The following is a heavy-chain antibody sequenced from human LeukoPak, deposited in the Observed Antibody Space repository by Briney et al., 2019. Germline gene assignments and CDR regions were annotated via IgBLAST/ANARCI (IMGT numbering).Heavy chain of an antibody. CDR1: GXSISSGGYY. V-gene: IGHV4-31*02. CDR3: ARVVLSYDFWSGPEIVAVDY. CDR2: IYYSGST. D-gene: IGHD3-3*01. J-gene: IGHJ4*02. Sequence: LSLTXXXSGXSISSGGYYWSWVRQHPGRGLEWIGYIYYSGSTYYNPSLKSRVTISVDTSKNQFSLKLSSVTAADTAVYYCARVVLSYDFWSGPEIVAVDYWGQGTLVTVSS.